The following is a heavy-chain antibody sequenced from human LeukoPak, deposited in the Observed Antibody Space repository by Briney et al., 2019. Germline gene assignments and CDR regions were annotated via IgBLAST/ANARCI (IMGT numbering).Heavy chain of an antibody. V-gene: IGHV4-59*01. CDR3: ARITWYNTGRGFDY. CDR2: MYNSGST. Sequence: SETLSLTCTVSGGSISSYYWSWIRQPPGKGLEWIGYMYNSGSTNYNPSLKSRVTISVDTSKNQFSLKLSSVTAADTAVYYCARITWYNTGRGFDYWGQGTLVTVSS. J-gene: IGHJ4*02. D-gene: IGHD6-19*01. CDR1: GGSISSYY.